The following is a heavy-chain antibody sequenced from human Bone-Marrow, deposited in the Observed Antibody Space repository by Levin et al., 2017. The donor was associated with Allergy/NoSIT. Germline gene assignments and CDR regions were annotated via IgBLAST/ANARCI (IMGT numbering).Heavy chain of an antibody. CDR3: AKDFSGSFDY. V-gene: IGHV3-23*01. CDR1: GFSFSIYG. D-gene: IGHD6-19*01. Sequence: GGSLRLSCAASGFSFSIYGMSWVRQAPGKGLEWVSAISASGVGTYYADSVKGRFTISRDNSKNTLFLQMNSLRGEDTAVYYCAKDFSGSFDYWGQGTLVTVSS. CDR2: ISASGVGT. J-gene: IGHJ4*02.